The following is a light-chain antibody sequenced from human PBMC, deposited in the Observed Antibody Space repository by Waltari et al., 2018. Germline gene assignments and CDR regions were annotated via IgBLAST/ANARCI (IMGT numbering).Light chain of an antibody. J-gene: IGKJ2*01. CDR1: QSISSY. CDR2: AAS. Sequence: DIQMTQSPSSLSASVGDRVTITCRASQSISSYLNWYQQKPGKAPKLLIYAASSLQSGVPSRFSGSGSVTDFTLTISSLQPEDFATYYCQQSYSTRVTFGQGTKLEIK. V-gene: IGKV1-39*01. CDR3: QQSYSTRVT.